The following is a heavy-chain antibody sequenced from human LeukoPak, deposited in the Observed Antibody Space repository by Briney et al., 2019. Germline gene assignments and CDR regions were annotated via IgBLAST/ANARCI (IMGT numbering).Heavy chain of an antibody. CDR2: ISSSGSTI. CDR1: GFTFSDYY. D-gene: IGHD1-26*01. V-gene: IGHV3-11*04. CDR3: ASHSGSYFDRNNWFDS. Sequence: GGSLRLSCAASGFTFSDYYMSWIRQAPGKGLEWVSYISSSGSTIYYADSVKGRFTISRDNAKNSLYLQMNSLRAEDTAVYYCASHSGSYFDRNNWFDSWGQGTLVTVSS. J-gene: IGHJ5*01.